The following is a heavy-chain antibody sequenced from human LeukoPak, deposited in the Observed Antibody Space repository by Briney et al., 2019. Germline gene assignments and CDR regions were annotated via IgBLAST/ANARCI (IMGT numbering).Heavy chain of an antibody. CDR3: ARPLYSSGWDAFDI. Sequence: SETLSLTCTVSGGAIKNYYWSWIRQPPGKGLEWIGYIYYSGSTNYNPSLKSRVTISVDTSKNQFSLNLRSVTAADTAVYYCARPLYSSGWDAFDIWGQGTMVTVSS. J-gene: IGHJ3*02. V-gene: IGHV4-59*08. CDR1: GGAIKNYY. D-gene: IGHD6-19*01. CDR2: IYYSGST.